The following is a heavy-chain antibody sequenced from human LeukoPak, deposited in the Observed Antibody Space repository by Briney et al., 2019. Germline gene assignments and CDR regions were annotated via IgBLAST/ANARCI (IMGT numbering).Heavy chain of an antibody. J-gene: IGHJ4*02. V-gene: IGHV3-33*06. D-gene: IGHD3-22*01. Sequence: PGRSLRLSCAASGFTFSSYGMHWVRQAPGKGLEWVAVIWYDGSNKYYADSVKGRFTISRDNRKNTLYLQMNSLRAEDTAVYFCAKRGVVIRVILVGFHKEANYFDSWGQGALVTVSS. CDR3: AKRGVVIRVILVGFHKEANYFDS. CDR1: GFTFSSYG. CDR2: IWYDGSNK.